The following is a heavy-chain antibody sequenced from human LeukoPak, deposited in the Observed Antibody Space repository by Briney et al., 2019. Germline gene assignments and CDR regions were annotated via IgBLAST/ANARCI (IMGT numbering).Heavy chain of an antibody. J-gene: IGHJ4*02. D-gene: IGHD6-13*01. CDR2: ISSSSSTI. CDR1: GFTFSSYS. V-gene: IGHV3-48*04. Sequence: GGSLRLSCAASGFTFSSYSMNWVRQAPGKGLEWVSYISSSSSTIYYADSVKGRFTISRDNAKNSLYLQMNSLRAEDTAVYYCAVIAAAARGDFDYWGQGTLVTVSS. CDR3: AVIAAAARGDFDY.